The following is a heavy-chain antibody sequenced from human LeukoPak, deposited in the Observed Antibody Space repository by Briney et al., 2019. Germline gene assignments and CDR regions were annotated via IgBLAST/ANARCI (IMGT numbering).Heavy chain of an antibody. CDR1: GFTFSSYA. Sequence: PGGSLRLSCAASGFTFSSYAMSWVRQAPGEGLEWVSAISGSGGSTYYADSVKGRFTISRDNSKNTLYLQMNSLRAEDTAVYYCAKDVGSLADNNWFDPWGQGTLVTVSS. J-gene: IGHJ5*02. CDR2: ISGSGGST. V-gene: IGHV3-23*01. D-gene: IGHD3-10*01. CDR3: AKDVGSLADNNWFDP.